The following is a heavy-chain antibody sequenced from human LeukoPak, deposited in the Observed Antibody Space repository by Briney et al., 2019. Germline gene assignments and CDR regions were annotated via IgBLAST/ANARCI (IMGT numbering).Heavy chain of an antibody. V-gene: IGHV3-7*03. Sequence: GGSLRLSCGASGFTFDDYWMSWVRQAPGQGLEWVANINQDGSEKYYLDSAKGRFTISRDNSKNTLYLQMNSLRAEDTAVYYCAKDHHHLAAFDIWGQGTMVTVSS. D-gene: IGHD1-14*01. CDR1: GFTFDDYW. CDR3: AKDHHHLAAFDI. CDR2: INQDGSEK. J-gene: IGHJ3*02.